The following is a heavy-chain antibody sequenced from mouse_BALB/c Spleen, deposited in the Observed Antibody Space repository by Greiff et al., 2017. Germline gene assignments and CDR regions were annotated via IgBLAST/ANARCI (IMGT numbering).Heavy chain of an antibody. D-gene: IGHD2-10*02. CDR3: ARSQYGNSAWFAY. CDR2: IHYSGST. V-gene: IGHV3-1*02. CDR1: GYSIPRGYS. J-gene: IGHJ3*01. Sequence: EVKLVESGPDLVKPSQSLSLTCPVTGYSIPRGYSWHWIRQFPGNKLEWMGYIHYSGSTNSNPSLKSRISITRDTSKNQFFLQLNAVTTEDTATYYCARSQYGNSAWFAYWGQGTLVTVAA.